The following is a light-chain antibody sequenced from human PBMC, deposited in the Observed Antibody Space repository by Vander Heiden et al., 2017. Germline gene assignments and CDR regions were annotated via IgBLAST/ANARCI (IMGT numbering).Light chain of an antibody. CDR1: ALPKQY. V-gene: IGLV3-25*03. Sequence: SYELTQPPAVSVSPGQTARITCSGDALPKQYAYWYQQKPGQAPGLVNYKASERPSGIPARFSGSSSGTTVTLTISGVQAEDEADDYCQSADSRGTPYWVFGGGTKLTVL. CDR3: QSADSRGTPYWV. J-gene: IGLJ3*02. CDR2: KAS.